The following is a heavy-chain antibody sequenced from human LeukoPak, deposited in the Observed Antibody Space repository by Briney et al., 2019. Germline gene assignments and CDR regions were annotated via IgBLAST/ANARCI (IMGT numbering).Heavy chain of an antibody. J-gene: IGHJ3*02. CDR3: VRLLGGYFAGNTFDI. CDR1: GGSVSSGSYY. D-gene: IGHD3-9*01. Sequence: SETLSLTCTVSGGSVSSGSYYWSWIRQPPGKGLEWIGYIYYSGSTNYNPSLKSRVTMSVDTSKDHFSLNLSSVTATDAAVYFCVRLLGGYFAGNTFDIWGQGTVVSVSS. V-gene: IGHV4-61*03. CDR2: IYYSGST.